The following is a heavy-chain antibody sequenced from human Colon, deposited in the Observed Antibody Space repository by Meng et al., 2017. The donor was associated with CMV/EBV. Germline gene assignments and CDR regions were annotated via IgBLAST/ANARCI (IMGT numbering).Heavy chain of an antibody. D-gene: IGHD2-2*01. J-gene: IGHJ4*02. CDR3: MRDLLPIRLIPAAQDY. CDR2: ISSSGKDE. CDR1: GFTFSSYG. Sequence: GGSLRLSCAASGFTFSSYGMNWVRQAPGKGLEWISYISSSGKDEYYADSVKGRFTISRDNAKNSVSLQMNALKVEDTAVYYCMRDLLPIRLIPAAQDYWGQGTLVTVSS. V-gene: IGHV3-21*05.